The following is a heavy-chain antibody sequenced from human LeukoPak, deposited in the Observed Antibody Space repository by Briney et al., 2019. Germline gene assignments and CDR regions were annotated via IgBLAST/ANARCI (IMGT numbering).Heavy chain of an antibody. V-gene: IGHV4-30-2*01. Sequence: PSETLSLTCTVSGGSISSGGYYWSWIRQPPGKGLEWIGYIYHSGSTYYNPSLKSRVTISVDRSKNQFSLKLSSVTAADTAVYYCAREITIFGVATGAFDYWGQGTLVTVSS. CDR3: AREITIFGVATGAFDY. J-gene: IGHJ4*02. D-gene: IGHD3-3*01. CDR1: GGSISSGGYY. CDR2: IYHSGST.